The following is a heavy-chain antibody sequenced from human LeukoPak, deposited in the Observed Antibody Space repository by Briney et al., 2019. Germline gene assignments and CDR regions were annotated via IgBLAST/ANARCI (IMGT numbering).Heavy chain of an antibody. V-gene: IGHV3-23*01. CDR1: GYTFGTYG. CDR3: ATSTTSFDY. CDR2: ISGSGGIT. Sequence: GGSLRLSCAASGYTFGTYGMTWARQAPGKGLEWVSSISGSGGITYYADSVKGRFTISRDNSKNTLYLQMNSLRAEDTATYYCATSTTSFDYWGQGTLVTVSS. D-gene: IGHD1-14*01. J-gene: IGHJ4*02.